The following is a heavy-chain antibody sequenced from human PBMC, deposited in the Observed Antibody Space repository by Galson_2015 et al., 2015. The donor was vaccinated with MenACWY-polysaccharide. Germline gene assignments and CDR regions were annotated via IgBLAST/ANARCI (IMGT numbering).Heavy chain of an antibody. CDR2: ISTGGGST. CDR1: GFTFNSYW. D-gene: IGHD5-18*01. J-gene: IGHJ3*02. Sequence: SLRLSCAASGFTFNSYWMHWVRQAPGEGLEWVSRISTGGGSTSYADSVKGRFTISRDNAKNTLYLQMNSLRADDTAVYYCARDDQGHGVDTTISRKHDAFDTWGQGTLVTVSS. V-gene: IGHV3-74*01. CDR3: ARDDQGHGVDTTISRKHDAFDT.